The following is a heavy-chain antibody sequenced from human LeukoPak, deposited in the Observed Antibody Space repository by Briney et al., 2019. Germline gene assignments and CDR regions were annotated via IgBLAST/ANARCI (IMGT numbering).Heavy chain of an antibody. CDR3: VRAVHHLFYSDSSGYYGDAFDV. CDR2: IYSGGTI. Sequence: PGGSLRLSCAASGFSVRTNYMSWVRQARGKGREWVSVIYSGGTIRYADSVKGRFTISRDNSRDTLHLQMNSLRVDDTAVYYCVRAVHHLFYSDSSGYYGDAFDVWGQGTVVTVSS. J-gene: IGHJ3*01. D-gene: IGHD3-22*01. CDR1: GFSVRTNY. V-gene: IGHV3-53*01.